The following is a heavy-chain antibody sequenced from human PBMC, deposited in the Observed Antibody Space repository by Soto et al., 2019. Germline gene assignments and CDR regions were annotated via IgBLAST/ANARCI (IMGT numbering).Heavy chain of an antibody. D-gene: IGHD4-17*01. CDR2: IYYSGST. CDR3: ARDATVTRFDY. Sequence: SETLSLTCTVSGGSISSYYWSWIRQPPGKGLEWIGYIYYSGSTNYNPSLKSRVTISVDTSKNQFSLKLSSVTAADTAVYYCARDATVTRFDYWGQGTRVTVAS. CDR1: GGSISSYY. V-gene: IGHV4-59*01. J-gene: IGHJ4*02.